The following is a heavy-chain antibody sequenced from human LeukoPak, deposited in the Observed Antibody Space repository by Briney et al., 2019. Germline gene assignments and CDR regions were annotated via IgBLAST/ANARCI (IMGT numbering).Heavy chain of an antibody. Sequence: GGSLRLSCAASGFTVSSNYMSWVRQAPGKGLEWVSVIYSGGSTYYADSVKGRFTISRDNAKNSVYLQMHSLRVEDTAVYYCAREWGVWGKGTTVTVSS. CDR2: IYSGGST. D-gene: IGHD1-26*01. CDR1: GFTVSSNY. J-gene: IGHJ6*04. CDR3: AREWGV. V-gene: IGHV3-53*01.